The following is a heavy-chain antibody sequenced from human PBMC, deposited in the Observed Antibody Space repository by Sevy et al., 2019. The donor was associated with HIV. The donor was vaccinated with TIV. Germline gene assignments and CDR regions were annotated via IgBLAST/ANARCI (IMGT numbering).Heavy chain of an antibody. J-gene: IGHJ4*02. CDR2: ISNSGDRT. CDR3: AKTPGAIASPFAY. D-gene: IGHD2-21*01. Sequence: GGSLRLSCAASGFSFNTYAMTWVRQAPGKGLEWVSVISNSGDRTYYADSVKGRFTISRDNSKNTLYLQMISLRAEDTAVYYCAKTPGAIASPFAYRGQGTLVTVSS. V-gene: IGHV3-23*01. CDR1: GFSFNTYA.